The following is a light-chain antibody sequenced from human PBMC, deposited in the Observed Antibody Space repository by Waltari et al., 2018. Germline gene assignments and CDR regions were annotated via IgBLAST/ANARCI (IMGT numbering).Light chain of an antibody. Sequence: EIVMTQSPATLSVSPGDRATLSCRASQSVSSNLAWYQQRPGQAPRLLLYGASTRATGIPARFSGSGSGTEFTLTISGLQSEDFAVYFCQQYNDWPKTFGQGTKVEIK. CDR3: QQYNDWPKT. CDR1: QSVSSN. V-gene: IGKV3-15*01. CDR2: GAS. J-gene: IGKJ1*01.